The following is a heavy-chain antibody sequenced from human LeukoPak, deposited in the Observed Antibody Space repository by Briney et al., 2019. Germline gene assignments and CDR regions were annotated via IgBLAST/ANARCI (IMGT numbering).Heavy chain of an antibody. J-gene: IGHJ4*02. CDR3: ARLSAYSSSSGPIDY. V-gene: IGHV4-30-2*01. CDR2: IYHSGST. CDR1: GGSISSGGYS. D-gene: IGHD6-6*01. Sequence: KSSETLSLTCAVSGGSISSGGYSWSWIRQPPGKGLEWIGYIYHSGSTYYNPSLKSRVTISVDRSKNQFSLKLSSVTAADTAVYYCARLSAYSSSSGPIDYWGQGTLVTVSS.